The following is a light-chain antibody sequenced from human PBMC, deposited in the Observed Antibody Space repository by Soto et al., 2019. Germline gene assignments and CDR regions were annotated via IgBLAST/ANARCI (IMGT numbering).Light chain of an antibody. CDR2: LGS. Sequence: DIVMTQSPLSLPVTPGEPASISCRSSQSLLHSNGYIYLDWYLQKQGQSPQVLIFLGSYRASGVPDRFGGSGSGTDFTLKISRVEAEDVGLYYCMQALQTPYTFGQGTKLEIK. CDR1: QSLLHSNGYIY. V-gene: IGKV2-28*01. J-gene: IGKJ2*01. CDR3: MQALQTPYT.